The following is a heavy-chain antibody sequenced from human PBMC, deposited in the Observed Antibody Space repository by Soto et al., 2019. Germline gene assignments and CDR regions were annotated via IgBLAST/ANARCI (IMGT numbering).Heavy chain of an antibody. Sequence: SETLSLTCAVYGGSFSGYYWSWIRQPPGKGLEWIGEINHSGSTNYNPSLKSRVTISVDTSKNQFSLKLSSVTAADTAVYYCARGGVEYQLLWTSWAPYYFDYWGQGTLVTVSS. J-gene: IGHJ4*02. CDR2: INHSGST. V-gene: IGHV4-34*01. D-gene: IGHD2-2*01. CDR3: ARGGVEYQLLWTSWAPYYFDY. CDR1: GGSFSGYY.